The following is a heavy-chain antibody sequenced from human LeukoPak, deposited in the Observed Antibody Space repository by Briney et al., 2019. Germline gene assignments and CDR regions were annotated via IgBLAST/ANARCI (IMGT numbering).Heavy chain of an antibody. CDR3: TTNTMFRGIHAFDI. CDR2: IYPGDSDT. CDR1: GYSFTSYW. Sequence: GESLKISCKGSGYSFTSYWIGWVRQMPGKGLEWMGIIYPGDSDTRYSPSFQGQVTISADKSISTAYLQWSSLKASDSAMYYCTTNTMFRGIHAFDIWGQGTMVTVSS. J-gene: IGHJ3*02. D-gene: IGHD3-10*01. V-gene: IGHV5-51*01.